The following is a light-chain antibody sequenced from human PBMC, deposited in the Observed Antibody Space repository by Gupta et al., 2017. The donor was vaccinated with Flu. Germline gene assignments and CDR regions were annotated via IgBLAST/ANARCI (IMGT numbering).Light chain of an antibody. J-gene: IGKJ2*03. CDR2: AES. CDR3: QHYGNSPPYS. V-gene: IGKV3-20*01. Sequence: EIVLTQSPGTLSLSPGERATLSCRASQSVSSNHLVWFQQKRGQAPRRLIYAESRRATGIPDRFSGSGAGTDFTLTISKREPEDFAVYYCQHYGNSPPYSFGQGTKLEIK. CDR1: QSVSSNH.